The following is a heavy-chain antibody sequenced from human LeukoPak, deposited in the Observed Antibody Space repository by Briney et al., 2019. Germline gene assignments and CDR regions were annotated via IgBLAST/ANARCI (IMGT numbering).Heavy chain of an antibody. D-gene: IGHD3-22*01. CDR1: GYTFTSYY. Sequence: GASVKVSCKASGYTFTSYYMHWVRQAPGQGLEWMGIINPSGGSTSYAQKFQGRVTMTRDTSTSTVYMELSSLRSEDTAVYYCARDLLTPFYDSSAYHNSNPPSDWGQGALVTVSS. J-gene: IGHJ4*02. CDR2: INPSGGST. V-gene: IGHV1-46*01. CDR3: ARDLLTPFYDSSAYHNSNPPSD.